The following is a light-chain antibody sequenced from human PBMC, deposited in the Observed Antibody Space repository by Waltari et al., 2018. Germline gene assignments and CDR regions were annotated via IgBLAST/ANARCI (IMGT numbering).Light chain of an antibody. Sequence: QSALTQPASVSGSPGQSITIPCTGTSSDVGAYNYFSWYQQHPGKAPKLLIYDVSNRPSGVSNRFSGSKSGNTASLTISGLQAEDEADYYCSSYISSSTLELFGGGTSLTVL. V-gene: IGLV2-14*03. CDR3: SSYISSSTLEL. J-gene: IGLJ2*01. CDR2: DVS. CDR1: SSDVGAYNY.